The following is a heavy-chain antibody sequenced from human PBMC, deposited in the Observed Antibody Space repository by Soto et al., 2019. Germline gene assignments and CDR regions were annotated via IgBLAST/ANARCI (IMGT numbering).Heavy chain of an antibody. CDR3: TRIREWLIRIRFYYYGMDV. J-gene: IGHJ6*02. V-gene: IGHV3-49*04. CDR1: GFTFGAYT. D-gene: IGHD6-19*01. Sequence: SGGSLRLSCAGSGFTFGAYTVAWVRQAPGKGLEWVGSIRSSAYGAPTEYAASVKDRFIISRDDSTSVAYLQINSLRTEDTAVYYCTRIREWLIRIRFYYYGMDVWGQGTTVTVSS. CDR2: IRSSAYGAPT.